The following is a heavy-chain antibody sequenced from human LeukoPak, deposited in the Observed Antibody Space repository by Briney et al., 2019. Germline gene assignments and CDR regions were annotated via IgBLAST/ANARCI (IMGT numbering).Heavy chain of an antibody. V-gene: IGHV3-23*01. CDR1: GFTFSSYA. CDR2: INGSGGST. J-gene: IGHJ4*02. D-gene: IGHD4-11*01. CDR3: AKVPYSNYVSSEYYFDF. Sequence: GGSLRLSCAASGFTFSSYAMSWVRQAPGKGLEWISDINGSGGSTYYADSVKGPFTISRDNSKNTLYLQMNSLRAEDTAVYYCAKVPYSNYVSSEYYFDFWGQGTLVTVSS.